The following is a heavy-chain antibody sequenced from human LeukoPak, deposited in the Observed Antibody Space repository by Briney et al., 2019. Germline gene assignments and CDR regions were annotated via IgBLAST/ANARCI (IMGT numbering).Heavy chain of an antibody. D-gene: IGHD3-16*01. J-gene: IGHJ5*02. V-gene: IGHV4-59*12. CDR2: IYYSGTT. CDR3: ARDLGGFDP. CDR1: GGSIGSYY. Sequence: SEALSLTCAVSGGSIGSYYWSWLRRPPGRGLEWIGYIYYSGTTNYNPSLKSRVTISVDTSKNQFSLKLSSVTAADTAVYYCARDLGGFDPWGQGTLVTVSS.